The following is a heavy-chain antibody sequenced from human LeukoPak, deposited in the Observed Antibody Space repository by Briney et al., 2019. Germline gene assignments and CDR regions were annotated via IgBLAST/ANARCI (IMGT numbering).Heavy chain of an antibody. CDR2: IYYSGST. J-gene: IGHJ4*02. D-gene: IGHD4-11*01. CDR1: GGSISSYY. Sequence: KTSETLSLTCTVSGGSISSYYWSWIRQPPGKGLEWIGYIYYSGSTNYNPSLKSRVTISVDTSKNQFSLKLSSVTAADTAVYYCARDDYSNTFDYWGQGTLVTVSS. V-gene: IGHV4-59*01. CDR3: ARDDYSNTFDY.